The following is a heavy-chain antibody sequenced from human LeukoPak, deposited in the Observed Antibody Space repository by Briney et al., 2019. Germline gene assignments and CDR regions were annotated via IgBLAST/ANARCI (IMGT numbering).Heavy chain of an antibody. D-gene: IGHD3-3*01. Sequence: ASVKVSCKASGYTFTGYYMHWVRQAPGQGLEWMGWINPNSGGTNYAQKFQGWVTMTRDTSISTAYMELSRLRSDDTAVYYCARDRDVLRFLGDSYYYYYGMDVWGQGTTVTVSS. CDR2: INPNSGGT. V-gene: IGHV1-2*04. CDR1: GYTFTGYY. J-gene: IGHJ6*02. CDR3: ARDRDVLRFLGDSYYYYYGMDV.